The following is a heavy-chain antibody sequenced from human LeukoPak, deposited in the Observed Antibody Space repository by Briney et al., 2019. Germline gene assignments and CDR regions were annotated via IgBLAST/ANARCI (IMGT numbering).Heavy chain of an antibody. J-gene: IGHJ4*02. CDR2: IYYSGST. V-gene: IGHV4-39*01. Sequence: PSETLSLTCTVSGGSISSSSYYWGWIRQPPGKGLEWIGSIYYSGSTYYNPSLKSRVTISVDTSKNQFSLKLSSVTAADTAVYYCARAGSMIVVQRPPDYWGQGTLVTVSS. CDR1: GGSISSSSYY. CDR3: ARAGSMIVVQRPPDY. D-gene: IGHD3-22*01.